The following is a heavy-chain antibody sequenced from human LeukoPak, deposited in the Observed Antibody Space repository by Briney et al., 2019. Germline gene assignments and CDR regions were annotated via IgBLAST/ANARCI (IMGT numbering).Heavy chain of an antibody. J-gene: IGHJ6*03. D-gene: IGHD2-2*01. V-gene: IGHV4-34*01. CDR1: GGSFSGYY. CDR3: ARQRSVPPLYYYYYYMDV. Sequence: ASETLSLTCAVYGGSFSGYYWSWIRQPQGKGLEWIGEINHSGSTNYNPSLKSRVTISVDTSKNQFSLKLSSVTAADTAVYYCARQRSVPPLYYYYYYMDVWGKGTTVTISS. CDR2: INHSGST.